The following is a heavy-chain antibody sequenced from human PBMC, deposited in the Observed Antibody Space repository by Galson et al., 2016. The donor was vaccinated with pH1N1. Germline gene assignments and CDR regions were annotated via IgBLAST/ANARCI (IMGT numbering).Heavy chain of an antibody. V-gene: IGHV1-2*02. CDR1: EYTFTDYY. CDR3: ARVKNQTMAFEI. CDR2: INPNSGGT. D-gene: IGHD3-10*01. J-gene: IGHJ3*02. Sequence: SVKVSCKASEYTFTDYYIHWVRQAPGQGPELMGWINPNSGGTSYAQKFRGRVTMTRDTSISTAYMELSRLRSDDTAMFYCARVKNQTMAFEIWGQGTMVTVSS.